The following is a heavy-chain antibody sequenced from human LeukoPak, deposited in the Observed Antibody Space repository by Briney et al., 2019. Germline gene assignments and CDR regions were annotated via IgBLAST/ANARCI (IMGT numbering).Heavy chain of an antibody. Sequence: SVKVSCKASGGTFSSYAISWVRQAPGQGLEWIGGIIPIFGTANYAQKFQGRVTITTDESTSTAYMELSSLRSEDTAVYYCARVGYSSSSGLFNWFDPWGQGTLVTVSS. CDR2: IIPIFGTA. CDR3: ARVGYSSSSGLFNWFDP. D-gene: IGHD6-6*01. J-gene: IGHJ5*02. V-gene: IGHV1-69*05. CDR1: GGTFSSYA.